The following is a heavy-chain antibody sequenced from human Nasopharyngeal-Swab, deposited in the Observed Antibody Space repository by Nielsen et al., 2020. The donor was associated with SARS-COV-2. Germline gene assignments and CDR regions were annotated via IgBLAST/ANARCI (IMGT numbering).Heavy chain of an antibody. J-gene: IGHJ4*02. V-gene: IGHV4-31*03. CDR3: ATYSSGSYFYFDS. D-gene: IGHD3-22*01. CDR2: IYSSGAT. CDR1: GGSISSGDYY. Sequence: SETLSLTCTVSGGSISSGDYYWSWIRQLPGKGLEWIGYIYSSGATYYNPSLKSRVTISVDTSRNQFALRLTSVTAADTAVYYCATYSSGSYFYFDSWGQGTLVTISS.